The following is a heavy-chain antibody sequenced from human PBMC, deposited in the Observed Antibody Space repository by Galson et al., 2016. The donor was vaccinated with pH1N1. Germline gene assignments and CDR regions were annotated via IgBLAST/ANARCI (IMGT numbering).Heavy chain of an antibody. V-gene: IGHV4-34*01. Sequence: ETLSLTCTVSGGSISRGDHYWSWIRQPPGKGLEWIGEINPSGRSNYSPSLESRVTMSVDTSKNQISLKLSSVTAADTAVYYCARGRFGGGAYWGQGTLVTVS. D-gene: IGHD3-10*01. CDR1: GGSISRGDHY. J-gene: IGHJ4*02. CDR3: ARGRFGGGAY. CDR2: INPSGRS.